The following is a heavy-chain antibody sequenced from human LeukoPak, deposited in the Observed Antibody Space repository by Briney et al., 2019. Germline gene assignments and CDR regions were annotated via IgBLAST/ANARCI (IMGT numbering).Heavy chain of an antibody. D-gene: IGHD6-13*01. J-gene: IGHJ4*02. CDR2: ISYDGSNK. CDR3: ATGDSSSWYFDY. CDR1: GFTFSSYA. V-gene: IGHV3-30*04. Sequence: GGSLRLSCAASGFTFSSYAMHWVRQAPGKGLEWVAVISYDGSNKYYADSVKGRFTISRDNSKNTLYLQMNSLRAEDTAVYYCATGDSSSWYFDYWGQGTLVTVSS.